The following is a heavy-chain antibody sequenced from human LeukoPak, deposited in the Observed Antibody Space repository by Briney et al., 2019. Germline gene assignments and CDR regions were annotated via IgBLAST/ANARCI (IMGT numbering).Heavy chain of an antibody. CDR3: AAGTAADY. Sequence: GGSLRLSCAASGFTFSSYEMIWVRQAPGKGLEWISYISSSSSYTDYADSVKGRFTISRDNAQNALFLQMNSLRVEDTAVYYCAAGTAADYWGQGTLVTVSS. V-gene: IGHV3-48*03. J-gene: IGHJ4*02. CDR2: ISSSSSYT. D-gene: IGHD6-13*01. CDR1: GFTFSSYE.